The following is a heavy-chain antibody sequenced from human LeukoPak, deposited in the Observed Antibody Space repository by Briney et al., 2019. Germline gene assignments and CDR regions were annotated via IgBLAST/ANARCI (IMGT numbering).Heavy chain of an antibody. CDR1: GYTFTNYN. CDR3: ARDFHSSGYYHYFHY. Sequence: ASVKVSCKASGYTFTNYNIHWVRQAPGQALEWMGWISGYNGNTNYAQKLQGRVTMTTDTSTSTAYMELRSLRSDDTAVYYCARDFHSSGYYHYFHYWGQGTLVTVSS. D-gene: IGHD3-22*01. J-gene: IGHJ4*02. V-gene: IGHV1-18*01. CDR2: ISGYNGNT.